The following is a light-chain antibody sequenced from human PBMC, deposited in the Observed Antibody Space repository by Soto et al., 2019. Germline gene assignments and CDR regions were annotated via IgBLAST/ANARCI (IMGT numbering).Light chain of an antibody. V-gene: IGKV1-5*03. CDR2: KAS. J-gene: IGKJ1*01. Sequence: DIQMSQSPSTLSASVGDGVTITCRASQNIRNLLAWYQQKPGKAPKLLIYKASSVQNEVPSRFSGSGSGTEFSLTISSLQPEDIATYYCQQYNSYLWTFGQGTKVDIK. CDR1: QNIRNL. CDR3: QQYNSYLWT.